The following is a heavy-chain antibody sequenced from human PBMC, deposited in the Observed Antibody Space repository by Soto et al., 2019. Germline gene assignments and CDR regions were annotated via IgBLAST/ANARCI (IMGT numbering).Heavy chain of an antibody. D-gene: IGHD2-15*01. CDR2: IYYSGST. CDR1: GGSISSYY. Sequence: SETLSLTCTVSGGSISSYYWSWIRQPPGKGLEWIGYIYYSGSTYYNPSLKSRVTISVDTSKNQFSLKLSSVTAADTAVYYCASLDCSGGSCYIGYWGQGTLVTVSS. J-gene: IGHJ4*02. CDR3: ASLDCSGGSCYIGY. V-gene: IGHV4-59*01.